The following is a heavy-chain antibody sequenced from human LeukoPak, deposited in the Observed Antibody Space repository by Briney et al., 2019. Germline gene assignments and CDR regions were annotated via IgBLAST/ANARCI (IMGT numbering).Heavy chain of an antibody. Sequence: PSETLSLTCTVSGYSISSGYYWGWIRQPPGKGLEWIGSIYQSGSTYYNPSLKSRVTISVDTSKNQFSLKLSSVTAADTAVYFCARDSSGIKIWLPLDFWGQGTLVTVSS. D-gene: IGHD5-18*01. CDR3: ARDSSGIKIWLPLDF. V-gene: IGHV4-38-2*02. CDR1: GYSISSGYY. CDR2: IYQSGST. J-gene: IGHJ4*02.